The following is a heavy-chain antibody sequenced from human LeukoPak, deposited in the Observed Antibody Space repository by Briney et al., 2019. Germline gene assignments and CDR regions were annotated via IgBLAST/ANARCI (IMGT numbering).Heavy chain of an antibody. D-gene: IGHD3-22*01. CDR2: IHYSGST. V-gene: IGHV4-59*01. CDR1: DGSISTYY. CDR3: ARWGHFDTSGYFVVDY. Sequence: SETLSLTCSISDGSISTYYWNWIRQSPGKGLEWIGHIHYSGSTHYNPSLQSRVSIPIDTSKNHFSLNLRSVTAVDTAVYYCARWGHFDTSGYFVVDYWGRGTLVTVSS. J-gene: IGHJ4*02.